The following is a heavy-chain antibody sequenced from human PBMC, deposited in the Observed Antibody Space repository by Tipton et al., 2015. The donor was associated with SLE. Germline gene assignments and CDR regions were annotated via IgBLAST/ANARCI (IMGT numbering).Heavy chain of an antibody. CDR1: GFTFSSYW. D-gene: IGHD2-15*01. J-gene: IGHJ3*02. CDR3: ARGLGVVVAVAFDI. CDR2: IYYSGST. Sequence: LRLSCAASGFTFSSYWMSWVRQAPGKGLEWIGSIYYSGSTYYNPSLKSRVTISVDTSKNQFSLKLSSVTAADTAVYYCARGLGVVVAVAFDIWGQGTMVTVSS. V-gene: IGHV4-39*07.